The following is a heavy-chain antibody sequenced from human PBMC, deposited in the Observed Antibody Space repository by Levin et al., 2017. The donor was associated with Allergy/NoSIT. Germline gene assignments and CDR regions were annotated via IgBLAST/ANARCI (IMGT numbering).Heavy chain of an antibody. D-gene: IGHD6-19*01. V-gene: IGHV4-34*01. Sequence: SETLSLTCAVYGGSFSGYYWSWIRQPPGKGLEWIGEINHSGSTNYNPSLKSRVTISVDTSKNQFSLKLSSVTAADTAVYYCARGNGIAVAGTRGTYYFDYWGQGTLVTVSS. CDR2: INHSGST. J-gene: IGHJ4*02. CDR1: GGSFSGYY. CDR3: ARGNGIAVAGTRGTYYFDY.